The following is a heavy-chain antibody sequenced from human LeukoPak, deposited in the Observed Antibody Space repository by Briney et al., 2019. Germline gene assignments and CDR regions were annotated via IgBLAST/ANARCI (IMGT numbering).Heavy chain of an antibody. D-gene: IGHD1-26*01. J-gene: IGHJ4*02. CDR1: GFTFSSYA. Sequence: GGSLRLSCAASGFTFSSYAMSWVRQAPRKGLEWVSAISGSGGSTYYADSVKGRFTISRDNSKNTLYLQMNSLRAEDTAVYYCAIIRGSYYENQFDYWGQGTLVTVSS. CDR2: ISGSGGST. V-gene: IGHV3-23*01. CDR3: AIIRGSYYENQFDY.